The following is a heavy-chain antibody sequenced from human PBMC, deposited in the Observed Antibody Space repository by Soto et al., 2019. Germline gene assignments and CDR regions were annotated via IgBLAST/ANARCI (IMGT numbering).Heavy chain of an antibody. D-gene: IGHD3-3*01. Sequence: SETLSLTCTVSGGSISSSSYYWGWIRQPPGKGLEWIGSIYYSGSTYYNPSLKSRVTISVDTSKNQFSLKLSSVTAADTAVYYCARRHVLRFLEWLSGKTYFDYWGQGTLVTVSS. V-gene: IGHV4-39*01. CDR1: GGSISSSSYY. CDR2: IYYSGST. CDR3: ARRHVLRFLEWLSGKTYFDY. J-gene: IGHJ4*02.